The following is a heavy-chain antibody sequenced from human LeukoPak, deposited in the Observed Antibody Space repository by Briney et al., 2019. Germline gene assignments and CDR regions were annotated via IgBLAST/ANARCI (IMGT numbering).Heavy chain of an antibody. V-gene: IGHV1-8*01. J-gene: IGHJ4*02. CDR2: MNPNSGNT. CDR3: GRIAAPGNRRLNF. Sequence: ASVKVSCKASGYSFPTYDINWVRQAAGQGLEWMGWMNPNSGNTGNAQKFQGRVTMTRNTSISTAYMELTSLTSEDTAAYFCGRIAAPGNRRLNFWGQGTLVTVSS. CDR1: GYSFPTYD. D-gene: IGHD6-13*01.